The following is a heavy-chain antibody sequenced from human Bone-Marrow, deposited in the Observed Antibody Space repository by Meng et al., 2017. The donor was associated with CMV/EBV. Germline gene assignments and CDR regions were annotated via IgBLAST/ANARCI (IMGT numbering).Heavy chain of an antibody. CDR2: IRYDGSNK. CDR1: GFTFSSYG. CDR3: ARGMEWELRY. J-gene: IGHJ1*01. D-gene: IGHD1-26*01. V-gene: IGHV3-30*02. Sequence: GGSLRLSCAASGFTFSSYGMHWVRQAPGKGLEWVAFIRYDGSNKYYADSVKGRFTISRDNSKNTLYLQMNSLRAEDTAVYYCARGMEWELRYWGQGTLVTVSS.